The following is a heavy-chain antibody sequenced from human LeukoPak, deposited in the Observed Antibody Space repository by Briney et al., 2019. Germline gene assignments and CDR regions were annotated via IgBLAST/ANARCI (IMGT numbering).Heavy chain of an antibody. CDR1: GGTFSSYA. V-gene: IGHV1-69*05. CDR2: IIPIFGTA. J-gene: IGHJ4*02. Sequence: SVKVSCKASGGTFSSYAISWVRQAPGQGLEWMGRIIPIFGTANYAQRFQGRVTITTDESTSTAYMELSSLRSEDTAVYYCARGPATAAVAGYFDYWGQGTLVTVSS. D-gene: IGHD6-19*01. CDR3: ARGPATAAVAGYFDY.